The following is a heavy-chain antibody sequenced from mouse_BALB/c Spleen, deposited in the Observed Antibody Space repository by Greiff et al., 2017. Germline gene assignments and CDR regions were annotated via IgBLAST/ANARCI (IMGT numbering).Heavy chain of an antibody. Sequence: EVKLQESGPSLVKPSQTLSLTCSVTGDSITSGYWNWIRKFPGNKLEYMGYISYSGSTYYNPSLKSRISITRDTSKNQYYLQLNSVTTEDTATYYCARSDSSGYVRFAYWGQGTLVTVSA. J-gene: IGHJ3*01. D-gene: IGHD3-2*01. V-gene: IGHV3-8*02. CDR3: ARSDSSGYVRFAY. CDR1: GDSITSGY. CDR2: ISYSGST.